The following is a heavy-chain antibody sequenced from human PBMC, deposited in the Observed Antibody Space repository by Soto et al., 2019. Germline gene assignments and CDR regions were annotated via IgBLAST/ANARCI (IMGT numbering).Heavy chain of an antibody. CDR3: ARARRGYYDSSGYYDY. Sequence: SETLSLTCAVYGGSFSGYYWSWIRQPPGKGLEWIGEINHSGSTNYNPSLKSRVTISVDTSKNQFSLKLSFVTAADTAVYYCARARRGYYDSSGYYDYWGQGTLVTVSS. CDR2: INHSGST. D-gene: IGHD3-22*01. J-gene: IGHJ4*02. V-gene: IGHV4-34*01. CDR1: GGSFSGYY.